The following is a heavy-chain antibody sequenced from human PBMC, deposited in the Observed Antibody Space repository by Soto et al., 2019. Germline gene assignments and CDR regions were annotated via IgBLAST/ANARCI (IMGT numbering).Heavy chain of an antibody. CDR3: ARERRWEPLLY. V-gene: IGHV1-18*01. CDR1: GYTFANYG. Sequence: QVRLVQSGPEVKKPGASVRVSCKASGYTFANYGITWVRQTSGQGLEWLGWISGNNINTHYAQKFEDRDTLTTDKSTSTVYMELRSLKSDDTAIYFCARERRWEPLLYWGQGTLVTVSP. J-gene: IGHJ4*02. CDR2: ISGNNINT. D-gene: IGHD1-26*01.